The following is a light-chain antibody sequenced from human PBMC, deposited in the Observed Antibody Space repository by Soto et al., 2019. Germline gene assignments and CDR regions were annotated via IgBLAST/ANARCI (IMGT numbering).Light chain of an antibody. J-gene: IGLJ1*01. Sequence: QSVLTQPASMSGSPGQSITIAFTGTSSDVGRCNLVSWFHQHPDKAPKVRMFEATQRPSGVSHRFSGSRSGNTASPTISGLQAEDEVDYYCCSYAGGGTSRVFGTGTKVTVL. CDR1: SSDVGRCNL. CDR3: CSYAGGGTSRV. CDR2: EAT. V-gene: IGLV2-23*01.